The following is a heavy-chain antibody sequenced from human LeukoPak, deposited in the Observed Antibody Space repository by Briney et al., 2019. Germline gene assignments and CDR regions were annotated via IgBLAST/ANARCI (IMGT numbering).Heavy chain of an antibody. J-gene: IGHJ5*02. CDR3: ARLGIQLWNFEVRQNWFDP. V-gene: IGHV4-4*09. D-gene: IGHD5-18*01. CDR2: TYTSGST. CDR1: GDSISSYY. Sequence: SETLSLTCTVSGDSISSYYWSWARQPPGRGLEWIGYTYTSGSTSYNPSLKSRLTISVDMSKNQVSLKLSSVTAADTAGYYCARLGIQLWNFEVRQNWFDPWGQGTLVTVSS.